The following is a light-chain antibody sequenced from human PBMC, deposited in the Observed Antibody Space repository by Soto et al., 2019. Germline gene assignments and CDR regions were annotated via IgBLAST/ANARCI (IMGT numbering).Light chain of an antibody. V-gene: IGLV1-40*01. CDR3: QSYDSSLSGAV. CDR1: SSNIGAGYD. CDR2: GNS. Sequence: QSVLTQPPSVSGAPGQRVTISCTGSSSNIGAGYDVHWYQQLPGTAPKLLIYGNSNRPSGVPDRFSGSKSGTSAALAITGVPAEDAAVYYCQSYDSSLSGAVFGGGTPLTVL. J-gene: IGLJ7*01.